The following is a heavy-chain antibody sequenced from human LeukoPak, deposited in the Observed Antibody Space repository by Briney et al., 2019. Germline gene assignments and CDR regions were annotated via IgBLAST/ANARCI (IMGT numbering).Heavy chain of an antibody. Sequence: PSETLSLTCTVSGGSISSGDYYWSRIRQPPGKGLEWIGYIYYSGSTYYNPSLKSRVTISVDTSKNQFSLKLSSVTAADTAVYYCARVSGLVVRGVITYYYYYGMDVWGQGTTVTVSS. D-gene: IGHD3-10*01. V-gene: IGHV4-30-4*01. CDR3: ARVSGLVVRGVITYYYYYGMDV. CDR2: IYYSGST. J-gene: IGHJ6*02. CDR1: GGSISSGDYY.